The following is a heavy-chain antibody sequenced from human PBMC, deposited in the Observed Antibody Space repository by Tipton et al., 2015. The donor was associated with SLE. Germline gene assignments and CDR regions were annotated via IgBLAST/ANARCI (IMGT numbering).Heavy chain of an antibody. CDR3: ASPLFLGYCSGGSCYPGC. D-gene: IGHD2-15*01. J-gene: IGHJ4*02. Sequence: SLRLSCAVSGFTFSSYWMHWVRQAPGKGLVWVSRINSDGSSTSYADSVKGRFTISRDNAKNTLYLQMNSLRAEDTAVYYCASPLFLGYCSGGSCYPGCWGQGTLVTVSS. V-gene: IGHV3-74*01. CDR1: GFTFSSYW. CDR2: INSDGSST.